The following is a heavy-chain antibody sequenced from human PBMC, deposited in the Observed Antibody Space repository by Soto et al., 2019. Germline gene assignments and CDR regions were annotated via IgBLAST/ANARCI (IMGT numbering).Heavy chain of an antibody. CDR2: ISSSSSYI. J-gene: IGHJ3*02. V-gene: IGHV3-21*01. CDR1: GFTFSSYS. D-gene: IGHD3-3*01. Sequence: GGSLRLSCAASGFTFSSYSMNWVRQAPGKGLEWVSSISSSSSYIYYADSVKGRFTISRDNAKNSLYLQMNSLRAEDTAVDYCARPAVYDFGSGYYTAVAFDIWGKGTMVT. CDR3: ARPAVYDFGSGYYTAVAFDI.